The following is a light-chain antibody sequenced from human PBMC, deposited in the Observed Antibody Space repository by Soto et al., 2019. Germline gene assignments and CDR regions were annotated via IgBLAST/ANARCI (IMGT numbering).Light chain of an antibody. CDR1: QGIGDT. CDR3: QPYNNWPLT. CDR2: DTS. J-gene: IGKJ4*01. Sequence: VMRQSPSTLSVSPGAGATLSCRASQGIGDTLAWYQHKPGQTPRLLIYDTSTRATGVPTRFSGSRSGAEFTLTINSLQSEDFAVYYCQPYNNWPLTFGGGTKVDIK. V-gene: IGKV3-15*01.